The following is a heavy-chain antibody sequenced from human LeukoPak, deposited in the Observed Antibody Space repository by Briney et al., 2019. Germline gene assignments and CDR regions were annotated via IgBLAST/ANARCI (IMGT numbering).Heavy chain of an antibody. D-gene: IGHD4-17*01. V-gene: IGHV3-30*04. CDR1: RFTFSSYA. CDR3: ARGTAQKMDV. J-gene: IGHJ6*02. CDR2: ISYYGTNK. Sequence: GGSLRLSCAASRFTFSSYAMHWVRQAPGKGLEWVAVISYYGTNKYYSDSVKGRFTISRDNSKNTLYLQMNSLRAEGTAVYYWARGTAQKMDVWGQGTTVTVSS.